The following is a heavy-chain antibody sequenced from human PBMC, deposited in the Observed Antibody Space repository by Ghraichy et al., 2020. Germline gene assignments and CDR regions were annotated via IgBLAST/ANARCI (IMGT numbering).Heavy chain of an antibody. CDR1: GGSISSGGYY. CDR2: IYYSGST. J-gene: IGHJ6*02. D-gene: IGHD2-2*01. CDR3: ARDLFVVPAANAQKSYYYYGMDV. Sequence: SETLSLTCTVSGGSISSGGYYWSWIRQHPGKGLEWIGYIYYSGSTYYNPSLKSRVTISVDTSKNQFSLKLSSVTAADTAVYYCARDLFVVPAANAQKSYYYYGMDVWGQGTTVTVSS. V-gene: IGHV4-31*03.